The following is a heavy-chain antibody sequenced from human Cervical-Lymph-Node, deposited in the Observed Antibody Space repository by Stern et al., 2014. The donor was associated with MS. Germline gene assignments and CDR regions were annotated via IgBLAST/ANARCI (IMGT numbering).Heavy chain of an antibody. J-gene: IGHJ3*02. Sequence: QVQLQESGPRLVKPSETLSLTCSVSGDSMTSSSYYWGWIRQSPGMGLEWIGSFYFPGTTYFNPSVEVRPSISLDTAKNQFSLRLNSVTATDTATYYCARHLRRGGAIDIWGQGTRVPVSS. CDR1: GDSMTSSSYY. D-gene: IGHD3-16*02. CDR3: ARHLRRGGAIDI. CDR2: FYFPGTT. V-gene: IGHV4-39*01.